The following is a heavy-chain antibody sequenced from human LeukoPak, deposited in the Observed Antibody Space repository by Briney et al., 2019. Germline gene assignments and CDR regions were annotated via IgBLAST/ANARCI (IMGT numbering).Heavy chain of an antibody. CDR3: ARGRQLVTLDY. V-gene: IGHV3-21*01. Sequence: GGSLRLSCAASGFTFSSYSMNWVRQAPGKGLEWVSSISSSSSYIYYAHSVKGLFTISRDNAKNSLYLQMNSLRAEDTAVYYCARGRQLVTLDYWGQGTLVTVSS. J-gene: IGHJ4*02. CDR2: ISSSSSYI. D-gene: IGHD6-13*01. CDR1: GFTFSSYS.